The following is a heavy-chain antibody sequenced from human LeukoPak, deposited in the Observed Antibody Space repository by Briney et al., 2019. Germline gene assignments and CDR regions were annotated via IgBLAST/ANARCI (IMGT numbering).Heavy chain of an antibody. CDR1: GFTFSSFG. CDR2: ISGSGGST. V-gene: IGHV3-23*01. CDR3: AKGDGYSYGYYYYYMDV. D-gene: IGHD5-18*01. J-gene: IGHJ6*03. Sequence: GGSLRLSCAASGFTFSSFGMSWVRPAPGKGLEWVSAISGSGGSTYYADSVKGRFTISRDNSKNTLYLQMNSLRAEDTAVYYCAKGDGYSYGYYYYYMDVWGKGTTVTISS.